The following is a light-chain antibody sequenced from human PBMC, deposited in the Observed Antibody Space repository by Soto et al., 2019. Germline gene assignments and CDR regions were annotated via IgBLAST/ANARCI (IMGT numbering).Light chain of an antibody. Sequence: QSALTHPRSVSGSPGQAVTISCTGTSSDVGGYNYVSWYQQHPLKAPKLMIYDVSKRPSGVPDRFSGSKSGNTASLTISGLQAEDEADYYCCSYAGSYPYVFGTGTQLTVL. CDR1: SSDVGGYNY. CDR3: CSYAGSYPYV. J-gene: IGLJ1*01. CDR2: DVS. V-gene: IGLV2-11*01.